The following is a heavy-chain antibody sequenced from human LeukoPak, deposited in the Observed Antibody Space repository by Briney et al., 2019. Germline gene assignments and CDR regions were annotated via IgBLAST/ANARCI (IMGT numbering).Heavy chain of an antibody. V-gene: IGHV3-23*01. Sequence: GGSLRLSCAASGFTFSSYAMSWVRQAPGKGLKWVSTINDNGAGTYYADSVKGRFTISRDNAKNTLYLQMNSLRAEDTAVYYCARASGTYGPAAFDIWGQGTMVTVSS. CDR1: GFTFSSYA. CDR3: ARASGTYGPAAFDI. J-gene: IGHJ3*02. CDR2: INDNGAGT. D-gene: IGHD1-1*01.